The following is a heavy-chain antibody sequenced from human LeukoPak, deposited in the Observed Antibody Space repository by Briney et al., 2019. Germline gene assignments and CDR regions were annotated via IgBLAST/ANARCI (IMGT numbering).Heavy chain of an antibody. J-gene: IGHJ4*02. CDR1: GFTFSDYY. CDR2: ISSSCSYT. CDR3: ARGHKCNDY. Sequence: PGGSLRLSFAVSGFTFSDYYMSWIRQAPGKGLECVSYISSSCSYTNYADSVKGRFTISRDNSKNSLYLQMNSLRAEDTDVYYSARGHKCNDYWGQGTLVTVSS. D-gene: IGHD2-8*01. V-gene: IGHV3-11*05.